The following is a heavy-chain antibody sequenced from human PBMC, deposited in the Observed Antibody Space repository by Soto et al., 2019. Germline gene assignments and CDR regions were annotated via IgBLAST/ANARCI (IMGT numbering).Heavy chain of an antibody. V-gene: IGHV1-18*04. J-gene: IGHJ2*01. CDR1: GYTFTSYG. CDR3: ARVRVPYCGGDCYGYFDL. Sequence: QVQLVQSEAEVKKPGASVKFSGKASGYTFTSYGISWVRQAPGQGLEWMGWISAYNGNTNYAQKLQGRVTMTTDTSTSTAYMELRSLRSDDTAVYYCARVRVPYCGGDCYGYFDLWGRGTLVTVSS. D-gene: IGHD2-21*02. CDR2: ISAYNGNT.